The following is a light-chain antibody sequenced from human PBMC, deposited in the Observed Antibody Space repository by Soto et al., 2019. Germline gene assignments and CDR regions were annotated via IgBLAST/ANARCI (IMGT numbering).Light chain of an antibody. Sequence: IQMTQSPATLSVSPWESVTLSCRARQLFSSNLAWFQRRPGQAPRHLLYGSSTRATGGPPRGSGSASGTKGTTPTSSLLSQEVGVVYCQQYNDWPRTFGQGTRLEIK. CDR1: QLFSSN. V-gene: IGKV3-15*01. CDR2: GSS. J-gene: IGKJ5*01. CDR3: QQYNDWPRT.